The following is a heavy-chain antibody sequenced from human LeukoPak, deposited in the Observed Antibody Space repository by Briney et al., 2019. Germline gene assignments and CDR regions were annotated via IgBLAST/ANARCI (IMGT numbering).Heavy chain of an antibody. CDR1: GFTFSSYW. J-gene: IGHJ4*02. D-gene: IGHD2-15*01. Sequence: GGSLRLSCAASGFTFSSYWVSWVRQAPGKGLEWVANIKQDGSEKYYVDSVKGRFTISRDNAKNSLYLQMNSLRAEDTAVYYCASAWWGDYFDYWGQGTLVTVSS. V-gene: IGHV3-7*01. CDR2: IKQDGSEK. CDR3: ASAWWGDYFDY.